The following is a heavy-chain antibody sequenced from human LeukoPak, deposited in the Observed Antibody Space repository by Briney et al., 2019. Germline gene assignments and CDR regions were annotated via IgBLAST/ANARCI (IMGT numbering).Heavy chain of an antibody. CDR3: ARGARMSSTWYLEYFQH. CDR1: EFTFSDHY. Sequence: PGGSLRLSCAASEFTFSDHYMDWVRQAPGKGLAWVGRISDKSNSFTTEYAASVKGRFTISRDDSENSVHLQMNSLKTEDTAVYYCARGARMSSTWYLEYFQHWGQGTLVTVSS. CDR2: ISDKSNSFTT. D-gene: IGHD6-13*01. V-gene: IGHV3-72*01. J-gene: IGHJ1*01.